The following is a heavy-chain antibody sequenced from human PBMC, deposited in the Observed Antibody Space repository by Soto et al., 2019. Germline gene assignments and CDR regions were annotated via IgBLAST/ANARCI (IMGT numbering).Heavy chain of an antibody. D-gene: IGHD6-13*01. CDR2: ISYDGIRH. J-gene: IGHJ5*02. CDR3: ARDSMAPPGASWAVNMFAP. Sequence: QVQLVESGGGVVQPGRSLRLSCAASGFTFSSYAMHWVRQAPGKGLEWVAIISYDGIRHFHADSVKGRFTISRDNSKNTLFLQMNSLRTEDTAVYYCARDSMAPPGASWAVNMFAPWGQGTLVTVSS. V-gene: IGHV3-30-3*01. CDR1: GFTFSSYA.